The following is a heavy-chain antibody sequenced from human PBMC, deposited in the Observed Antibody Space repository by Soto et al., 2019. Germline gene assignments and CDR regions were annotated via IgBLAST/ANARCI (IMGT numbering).Heavy chain of an antibody. CDR1: GFTFSSYG. CDR2: IWYDGSNK. CDR3: AREWRGSSAFDY. Sequence: QVQLVESGGGVVQPGRSLRLSCAASGFTFSSYGMHWVRQAPGKGLEWVAVIWYDGSNKYYADSVKGRFTISRDNSKNTLYLQMNSLRAEDTAVYYCAREWRGSSAFDYWGQGTLVTVSS. V-gene: IGHV3-33*01. D-gene: IGHD6-13*01. J-gene: IGHJ4*02.